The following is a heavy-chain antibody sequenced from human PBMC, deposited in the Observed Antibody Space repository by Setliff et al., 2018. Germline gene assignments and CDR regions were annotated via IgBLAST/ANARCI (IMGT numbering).Heavy chain of an antibody. D-gene: IGHD3-22*01. J-gene: IGHJ3*02. Sequence: RGESLKISCKGSGYSFTSYWIGWVRQMPGKGLEWMGIIYPGDSDTRYSPSFQGQVAISADKSISTAYLQWSSLKASDTAMYYCARHKGYYDSSCYYYPNAFDIWGQGTMVTVSS. CDR3: ARHKGYYDSSCYYYPNAFDI. CDR2: IYPGDSDT. CDR1: GYSFTSYW. V-gene: IGHV5-51*01.